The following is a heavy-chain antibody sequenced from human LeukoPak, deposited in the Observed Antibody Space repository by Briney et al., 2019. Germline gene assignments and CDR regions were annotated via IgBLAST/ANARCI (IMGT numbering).Heavy chain of an antibody. CDR1: VYTFTSYG. J-gene: IGHJ4*02. Sequence: ASVKVSCKAYVYTFTSYGITWVRQAPGQGPEWMGWISAYAGKTEYAQKFQGRVTMTTDTSTNTAYMELRSLGSDDTAVYYCARDLGNRVATTLDHWGQGTLVTVSS. D-gene: IGHD5-12*01. V-gene: IGHV1-18*01. CDR2: ISAYAGKT. CDR3: ARDLGNRVATTLDH.